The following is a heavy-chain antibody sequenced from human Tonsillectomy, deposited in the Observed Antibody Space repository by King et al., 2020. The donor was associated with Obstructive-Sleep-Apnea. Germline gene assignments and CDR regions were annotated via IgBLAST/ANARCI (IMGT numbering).Heavy chain of an antibody. J-gene: IGHJ6*02. CDR1: GGSISSTKW. CDR3: ARHSYSSGLYYYGLDV. CDR2: NYHRGST. V-gene: IGHV4-4*02. D-gene: IGHD6-19*01. Sequence: VQLQESGPGLVKPSGTLSLTCAVSGGSISSTKWWSWVRQPPGKGLEWIGENYHRGSTSNHPSLKSWVTIPVDKSKNPFSLELTSVTAADTAVYFCARHSYSSGLYYYGLDVWGQGTTVTVSS.